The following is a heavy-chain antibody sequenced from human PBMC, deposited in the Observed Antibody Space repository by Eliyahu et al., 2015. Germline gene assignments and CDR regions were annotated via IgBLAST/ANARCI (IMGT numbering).Heavy chain of an antibody. D-gene: IGHD2-15*01. CDR1: GFXXGHYA. V-gene: IGHV3-64*01. J-gene: IGHJ4*02. CDR2: IGTEEFAK. CDR3: VRGGITPLRTRNFDY. Sequence: EVQLVESGGGLVQPGGSLTLSXXTXGFXXGHYAMHWVRQAPGKGLEYLSAIGTEEFAKYYASSVKGRFTISRDNSRNTLYLQMGSLRPDDTAVYFCVRGGITPLRTRNFDYWGQGTVVTVSS.